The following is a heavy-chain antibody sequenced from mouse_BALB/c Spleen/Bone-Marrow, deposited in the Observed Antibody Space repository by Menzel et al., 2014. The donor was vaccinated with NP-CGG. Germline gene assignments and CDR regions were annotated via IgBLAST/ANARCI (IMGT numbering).Heavy chain of an antibody. V-gene: IGHV1-39*01. CDR3: ARVGDNRHFDV. Sequence: EVQVVESGPELEEPGASVKISCKASGYSFTGYNMNWVKQSNGKSLEWIGNIDPYYGGTDYNQKFKGKATLTVDKSSSTAYMQLKSLTSVDSAVYYCARVGDNRHFDVWGAGTTVTVSS. CDR2: IDPYYGGT. D-gene: IGHD3-3*01. CDR1: GYSFTGYN. J-gene: IGHJ1*01.